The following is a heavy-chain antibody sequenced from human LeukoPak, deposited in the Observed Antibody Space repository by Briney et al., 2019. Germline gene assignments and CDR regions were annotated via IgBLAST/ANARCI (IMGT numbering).Heavy chain of an antibody. J-gene: IGHJ6*03. D-gene: IGHD6-19*01. CDR2: IIPIFGTA. CDR3: ARVSSSGWYYYYYYMDV. V-gene: IGHV1-69*06. CDR1: GGTFSSYA. Sequence: SVKVSCKASGGTFSSYAISWVRQAPGQGLEWMGGIIPIFGTANYAQKFQGRVTITADKSTSTAYMELRSLRSDDTAVYYCARVSSSGWYYYYYYMDVWGKGTTVTVSS.